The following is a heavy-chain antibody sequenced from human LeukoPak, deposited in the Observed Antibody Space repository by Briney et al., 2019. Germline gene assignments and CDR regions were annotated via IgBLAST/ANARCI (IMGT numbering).Heavy chain of an antibody. CDR3: AREDYDDSGAWYFDL. CDR1: GGSISRSNW. Sequence: SGTLSLTCAVSGGSISRSNWWSWVRQSPGKGLEWIGEIYHSGSTNYNPSLKSRVTISVDKSKNQFSLKLTSVTAADTAVYYCAREDYDDSGAWYFDLWGRGTLVIVSS. CDR2: IYHSGST. D-gene: IGHD3-3*01. V-gene: IGHV4-4*02. J-gene: IGHJ2*01.